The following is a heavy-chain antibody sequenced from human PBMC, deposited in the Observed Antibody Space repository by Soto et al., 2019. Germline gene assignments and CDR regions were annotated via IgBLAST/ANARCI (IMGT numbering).Heavy chain of an antibody. V-gene: IGHV3-74*03. CDR3: ARVQSVGYGMDV. D-gene: IGHD1-26*01. CDR2: SNRDGSST. J-gene: IGHJ6*02. CDR1: GFTLSGYW. Sequence: EVQLVESGGGLIPPGGSLRLSCEVSGFTLSGYWMHWVRQAPGKGLVWISRSNRDGSSTTYADSVKGRFTISRDNVKNTLYLQMNSLRAEDTAVYYCARVQSVGYGMDVWGQGTTVTVSS.